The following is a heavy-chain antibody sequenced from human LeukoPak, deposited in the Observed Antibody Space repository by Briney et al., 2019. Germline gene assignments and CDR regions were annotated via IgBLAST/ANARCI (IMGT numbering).Heavy chain of an antibody. CDR3: ARYIVGAIDWFDP. J-gene: IGHJ5*02. D-gene: IGHD1-26*01. CDR2: INHSGST. V-gene: IGHV4-34*01. Sequence: SETLSLTCAVYGGSFSGYYWSWIRQPPGKGLEWIGEINHSGSTNYNPSLKSRVTISVDTSKNQFSLKLSSVTAADTAAYYCARYIVGAIDWFDPWGQGTLVTVSS. CDR1: GGSFSGYY.